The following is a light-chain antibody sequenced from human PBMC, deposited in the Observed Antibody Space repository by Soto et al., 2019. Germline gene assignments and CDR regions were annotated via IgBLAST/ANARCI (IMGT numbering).Light chain of an antibody. Sequence: EIVLTQSPGTLSLSPGERATLSCRASQSVSSSYLAWYQQKPGQAPRLLIYGASSRATGIPDRFSGSGSGTDFTLTISRLEPEDFAVYYCLQYGRSPRGFGQGTKLEIK. CDR2: GAS. CDR1: QSVSSSY. J-gene: IGKJ2*03. V-gene: IGKV3-20*01. CDR3: LQYGRSPRG.